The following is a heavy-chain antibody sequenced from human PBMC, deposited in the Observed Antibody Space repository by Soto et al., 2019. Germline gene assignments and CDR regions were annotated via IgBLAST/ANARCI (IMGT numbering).Heavy chain of an antibody. V-gene: IGHV4-28*01. D-gene: IGHD3-22*01. Sequence: PSETLSLTCAVSGYSISSSNWWGWIRQPPGKGLEWIGYIYYSGSTYYNPSLKSRVTMSVDTSKNQFSLKLSSVTAVDTAVYYCARTPEGYYDSSGYSFYFDYWGQGTLVTVSS. CDR3: ARTPEGYYDSSGYSFYFDY. CDR1: GYSISSSNW. CDR2: IYYSGST. J-gene: IGHJ4*02.